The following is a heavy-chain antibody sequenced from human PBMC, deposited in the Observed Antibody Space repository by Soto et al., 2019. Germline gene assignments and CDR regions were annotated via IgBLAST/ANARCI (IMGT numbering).Heavy chain of an antibody. CDR1: GFSFTTYW. D-gene: IGHD2-15*01. Sequence: PGESLKISCVISGFSFTTYWVAWVRQMPGKGLEWMGIFYPGDSHITYSPSFQGQVTISTDKSISTAYLQWDSLKASDTAMYYCTRGGEGGSHFYGLDAWGQGTTVTVSS. V-gene: IGHV5-51*01. J-gene: IGHJ6*02. CDR3: TRGGEGGSHFYGLDA. CDR2: FYPGDSHI.